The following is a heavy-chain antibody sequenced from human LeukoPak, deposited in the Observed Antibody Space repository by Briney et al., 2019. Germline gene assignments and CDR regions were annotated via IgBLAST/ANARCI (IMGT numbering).Heavy chain of an antibody. CDR3: ARGQDVFDY. J-gene: IGHJ4*02. V-gene: IGHV4-34*01. CDR2: INHSGST. CDR1: GGSFSGYY. Sequence: NSSETLSLTCAVYGGSFSGYYWSWIRQPPGKGLEWIGEINHSGSTNYNPSLKSRVTISADTSKNQFSLKLSSVTAADTAVYYCARGQDVFDYWGQGTLVTVSS.